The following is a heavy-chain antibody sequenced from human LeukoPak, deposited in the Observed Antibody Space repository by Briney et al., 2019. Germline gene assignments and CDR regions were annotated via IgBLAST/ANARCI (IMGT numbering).Heavy chain of an antibody. CDR2: ISSSSTYI. D-gene: IGHD3-22*01. V-gene: IGHV3-21*01. Sequence: GGSLRLSCAASGFTFSSYWMNWVRQAPRKGLEWVSSISSSSTYIYYAESVKGRFTISRDNAKNALYLQMNSLRAEDTAVYYCARDLGQYYDTSDNWFDPWGQGTLVTVSS. CDR1: GFTFSSYW. CDR3: ARDLGQYYDTSDNWFDP. J-gene: IGHJ5*02.